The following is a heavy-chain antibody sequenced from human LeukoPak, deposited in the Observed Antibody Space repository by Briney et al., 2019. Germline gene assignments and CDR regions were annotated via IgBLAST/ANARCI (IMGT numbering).Heavy chain of an antibody. J-gene: IGHJ4*02. V-gene: IGHV4-59*01. CDR2: IYYSGST. D-gene: IGHD6-19*01. Sequence: SETLSLTCTVSGGSISSYCWSWIRQPPGKGLEWIGYIYYSGSTNYNPSLKSRVTISVDTSKNQFSLKLSSVTAADTAVYYCARAPAVAGHFGYWGQGTLVTVSS. CDR1: GGSISSYC. CDR3: ARAPAVAGHFGY.